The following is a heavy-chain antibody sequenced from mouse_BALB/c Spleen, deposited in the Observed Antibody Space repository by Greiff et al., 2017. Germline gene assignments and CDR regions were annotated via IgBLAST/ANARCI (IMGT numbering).Heavy chain of an antibody. CDR1: GFTFSSYA. J-gene: IGHJ4*01. CDR3: ARLLLRGYAMDY. V-gene: IGHV5-9-3*01. D-gene: IGHD1-1*01. Sequence: VQLQQSGGGLVKPGGSLKLSCAASGFTFSSYAMSWVRQTPEKRLEWVATISSGGSYTYYPDSVKGRFTISRDNAKNTLYLQMSSLRSEDTAMYYCARLLLRGYAMDYWGQGTSVTVSS. CDR2: ISSGGSYT.